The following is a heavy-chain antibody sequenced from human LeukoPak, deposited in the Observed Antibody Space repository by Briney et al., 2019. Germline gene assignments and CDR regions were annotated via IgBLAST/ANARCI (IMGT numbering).Heavy chain of an antibody. Sequence: SGTLSLTCAVSGGSISSSNWWSWVRQPPGKGLEWIGEIYHSGSTNYNPSLKSRVTISVDTSKNQFSLKLSSVTAADTAVYYCARGLGHRAFDIWGQGTMVTVSS. J-gene: IGHJ3*02. CDR1: GGSISSSNW. V-gene: IGHV4-4*02. CDR2: IYHSGST. D-gene: IGHD1-14*01. CDR3: ARGLGHRAFDI.